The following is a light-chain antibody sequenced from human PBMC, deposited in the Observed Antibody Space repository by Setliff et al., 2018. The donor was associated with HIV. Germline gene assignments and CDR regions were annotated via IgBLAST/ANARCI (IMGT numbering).Light chain of an antibody. CDR2: GTS. V-gene: IGLV2-23*01. CDR1: SSDIGSYNL. Sequence: QSALTQPASVSGSPGQSITISCTGTSSDIGSYNLVSWYQQDPGKAPKLMVYGTSKRPSGVSYRFSGSKAGNTASLTISGLQAEDEADYYCCAYAGDSISIFGGGTKVTVL. CDR3: CAYAGDSISI. J-gene: IGLJ2*01.